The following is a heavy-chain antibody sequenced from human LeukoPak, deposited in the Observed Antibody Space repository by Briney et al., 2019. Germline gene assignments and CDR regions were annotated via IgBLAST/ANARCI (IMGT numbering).Heavy chain of an antibody. CDR3: VRGGIASAFDI. Sequence: GGSLRLSCVASGFTLSTYSMTWVRQAPGKGLEWVSTIRGSGGSIHYADSVKGRFTISRDNAKNTLYLQMNSLRAEDTAVYYCVRGGIASAFDIWGQGTMVTVSS. CDR1: GFTLSTYS. V-gene: IGHV3-21*01. CDR2: IRGSGGSI. D-gene: IGHD6-13*01. J-gene: IGHJ3*02.